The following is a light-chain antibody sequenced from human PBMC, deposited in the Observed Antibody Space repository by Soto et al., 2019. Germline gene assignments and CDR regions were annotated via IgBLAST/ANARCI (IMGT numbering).Light chain of an antibody. J-gene: IGLJ1*01. CDR3: SSYTISSTLV. CDR2: DVS. Sequence: QSVLTQPASVSGSPGQSITISCTGTSSDVGGYNYVSWYQQPPGKAPKLMIYDVSTRPSGVSNRFSGSKSGNTASLTIFGLQAEDEADYYCSSYTISSTLVFGTGTKVTVL. CDR1: SSDVGGYNY. V-gene: IGLV2-14*01.